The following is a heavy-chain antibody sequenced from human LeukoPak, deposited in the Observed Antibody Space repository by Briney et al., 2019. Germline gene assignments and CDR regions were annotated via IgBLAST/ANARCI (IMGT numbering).Heavy chain of an antibody. D-gene: IGHD4-17*01. CDR1: GFTFSSYA. CDR3: AKPQTRPTDYFDY. CDR2: ISYDGSNK. J-gene: IGHJ4*02. V-gene: IGHV3-30*18. Sequence: GGSLRPSCAASGFTFSSYAMHWVRQAPGKGLEWVAVISYDGSNKYYADSVKGRFTISRDNSKNTLYLQMNSLRAEDTAVYYCAKPQTRPTDYFDYWGQETLVTVSS.